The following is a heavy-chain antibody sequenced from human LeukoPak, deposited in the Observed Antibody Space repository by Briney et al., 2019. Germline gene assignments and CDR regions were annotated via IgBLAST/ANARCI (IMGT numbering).Heavy chain of an antibody. CDR3: ARDNSVRDGAWWFNP. CDR1: GYTFTSNY. D-gene: IGHD5-24*01. CDR2: ISPSGGST. V-gene: IGHV1-46*01. J-gene: IGHJ5*02. Sequence: ASVKVSCKAFGYTFTSNYMHWVRQAPRQGPEWMGVISPSGGSTTYAQKFQGRVTLTRDMSTSTDYLELSSLRSEDTAVYYCARDNSVRDGAWWFNPWGQGTLVTVSS.